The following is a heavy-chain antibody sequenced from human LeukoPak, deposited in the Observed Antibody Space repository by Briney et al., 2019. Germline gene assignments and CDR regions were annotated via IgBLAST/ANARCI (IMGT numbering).Heavy chain of an antibody. CDR1: GFTFSSYS. Sequence: GGSLRFSCAASGFTFSSYSMNWVRQATGKGLEWVSSISSSSSYIYYADSVKGRFTISRDNAKNSLYLQMNSLRAEDTAVYYCARPHYYDSSGYYGYWGQGTLVTVSS. CDR3: ARPHYYDSSGYYGY. D-gene: IGHD3-22*01. CDR2: ISSSSSYI. J-gene: IGHJ4*02. V-gene: IGHV3-21*01.